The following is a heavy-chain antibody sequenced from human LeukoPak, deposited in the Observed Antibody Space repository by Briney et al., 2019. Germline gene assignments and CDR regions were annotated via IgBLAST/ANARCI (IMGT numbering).Heavy chain of an antibody. CDR3: ARDVDKYCSGGSCTACDY. CDR1: GFTFSSYS. D-gene: IGHD2-15*01. V-gene: IGHV3-21*01. Sequence: GGSLRLSCAASGFTFSSYSMNWVRQAPGKGLEWVSSISSSSSYIYYADSVKGRFTISRDNAKNSLYLQINSLRAEDTAVYYCARDVDKYCSGGSCTACDYWGQGTLVTVSS. J-gene: IGHJ4*02. CDR2: ISSSSSYI.